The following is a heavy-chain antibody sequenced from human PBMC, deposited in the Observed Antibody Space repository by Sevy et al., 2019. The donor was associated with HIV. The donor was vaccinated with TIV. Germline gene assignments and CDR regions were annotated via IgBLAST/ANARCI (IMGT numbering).Heavy chain of an antibody. V-gene: IGHV3-20*04. Sequence: GSLRLSCVVSGFTFDDYGMSWVRQVPGKGLEWVAGINWNGDSTGYADSVRGRFTISRDNAKNSLDLQMNSLRAEDTALYYCARGYSSLSGFYYHYMDVWGKGTTVTVSS. D-gene: IGHD6-13*01. CDR3: ARGYSSLSGFYYHYMDV. CDR2: INWNGDST. J-gene: IGHJ6*03. CDR1: GFTFDDYG.